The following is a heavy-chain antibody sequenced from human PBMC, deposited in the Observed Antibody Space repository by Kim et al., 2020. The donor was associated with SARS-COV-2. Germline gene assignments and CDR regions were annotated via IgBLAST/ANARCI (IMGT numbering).Heavy chain of an antibody. V-gene: IGHV4-34*01. J-gene: IGHJ6*03. CDR1: GGSFSGYY. CDR2: INHSGST. Sequence: SETRSLTCAVDGGSFSGYYCSWIRQPPEKGREWIGEINHSGSTNYNPSLKSRVTISVDTSKNQFSLKLSSVTAADTAVYYCARGRPSSSWSYYYYYMDVWGKGTTVTVAS. D-gene: IGHD6-13*01. CDR3: ARGRPSSSWSYYYYYMDV.